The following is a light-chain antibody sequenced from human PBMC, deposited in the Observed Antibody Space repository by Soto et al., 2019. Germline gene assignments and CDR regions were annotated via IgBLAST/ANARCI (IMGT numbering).Light chain of an antibody. CDR3: QQYNGYSYP. J-gene: IGKJ2*01. CDR1: QSISSW. V-gene: IGKV1-5*01. CDR2: DAS. Sequence: VQRTKDPTSVAASVGDRLGRSGRASQSISSWLAWYQQKPRKAPQLLIYDASSLESGVPSRFSGSGSGTEFTLTIPSLQPDDFATYPFQQYNGYSYPLGQGTQLEIK.